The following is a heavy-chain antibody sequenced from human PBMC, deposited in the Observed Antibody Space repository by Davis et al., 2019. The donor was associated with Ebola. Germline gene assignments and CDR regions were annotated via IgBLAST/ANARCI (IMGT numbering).Heavy chain of an antibody. CDR1: GFTFSSYG. CDR3: AKDPRYSYGWDDY. D-gene: IGHD5-18*01. Sequence: PGGSLRLSCAASGFTFSSYGVHWVRQAPGKGLDWVAVISYDGSNKYYADSVKGRFTISRDNSKNTLYLQMNSLRAEDTAVYYCAKDPRYSYGWDDYWGQGTLVTVSS. V-gene: IGHV3-30*18. CDR2: ISYDGSNK. J-gene: IGHJ4*02.